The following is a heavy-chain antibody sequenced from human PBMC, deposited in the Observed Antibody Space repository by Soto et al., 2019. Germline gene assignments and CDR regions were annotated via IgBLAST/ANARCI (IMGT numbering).Heavy chain of an antibody. CDR3: ARPHLWLAYFDY. J-gene: IGHJ4*02. CDR1: GFTFSSYA. D-gene: IGHD5-18*01. CDR2: ISYDGSKR. V-gene: IGHV3-30-3*01. Sequence: HPGGSLRLSCAASGFTFSSYAMHWVRQAPGKGLEWVAVISYDGSKRDYADFVKGRFTISRDISKDTVFLQMDSLGVEDTAVYYCARPHLWLAYFDYWGQGTLVTVSS.